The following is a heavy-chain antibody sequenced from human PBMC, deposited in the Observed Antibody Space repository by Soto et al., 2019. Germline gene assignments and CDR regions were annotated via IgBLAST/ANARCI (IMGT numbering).Heavy chain of an antibody. Sequence: GGSLRLSCAASGFSFTYSAMSWVRQAPGKGLECVSGISGNGGFTYYADSVKGRFIISRDNSKDTVDLQMNSLRADDTAVYYCVRETKNAFDFWGQGTVVTVSS. J-gene: IGHJ3*01. CDR3: VRETKNAFDF. CDR1: GFSFTYSA. V-gene: IGHV3-23*01. CDR2: ISGNGGFT.